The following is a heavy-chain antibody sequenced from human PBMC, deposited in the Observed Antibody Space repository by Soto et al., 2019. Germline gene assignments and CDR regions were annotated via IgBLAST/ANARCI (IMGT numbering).Heavy chain of an antibody. CDR3: TKSSSYTYNYYMDV. V-gene: IGHV3-9*01. D-gene: IGHD6-6*01. CDR2: ISWNSGNI. J-gene: IGHJ6*03. CDR1: GFTFDDYV. Sequence: EVQLVESGGGLVQPGRSLRLSCAASGFTFDDYVMHWVRQPPGKGLEWVSGISWNSGNIGYADSVKGRFTISRDNAKNSLYLQMKSLRAEDTALYYCTKSSSYTYNYYMDVWGKGTTVTVSS.